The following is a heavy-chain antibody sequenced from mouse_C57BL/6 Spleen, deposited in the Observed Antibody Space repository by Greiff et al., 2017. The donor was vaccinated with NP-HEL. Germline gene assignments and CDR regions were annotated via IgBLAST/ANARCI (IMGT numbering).Heavy chain of an antibody. CDR3: ARREGDYYGLTFAY. J-gene: IGHJ3*01. D-gene: IGHD1-1*01. Sequence: QVQLQQPGAELVMPGASVKLSCKASGYTFTSYWMHWVKQRPGQGLEWIGEIDPSDSYTNYNQKFKGKSTLTVDKSSSTAYMQLSSLTSEDSAVYYCARREGDYYGLTFAYWGQGTLVTVSA. V-gene: IGHV1-69*01. CDR2: IDPSDSYT. CDR1: GYTFTSYW.